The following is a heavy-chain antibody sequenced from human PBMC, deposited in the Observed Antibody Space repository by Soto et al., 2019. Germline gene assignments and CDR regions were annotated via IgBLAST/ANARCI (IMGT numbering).Heavy chain of an antibody. Sequence: EVQLVEFGGGLVKPGGSLRLSCAASGFTFSDSDMHWVRQAPGKGLEWVSAITPSPSFISYADSVRGRFTVSRDNSKNTLHLQMNSLRPEDTAVYYCAKDSSVVAAGSGGWFDPWGQGSLVIVSS. V-gene: IGHV3-21*01. CDR2: ITPSPSFI. J-gene: IGHJ5*02. D-gene: IGHD6-13*01. CDR1: GFTFSDSD. CDR3: AKDSSVVAAGSGGWFDP.